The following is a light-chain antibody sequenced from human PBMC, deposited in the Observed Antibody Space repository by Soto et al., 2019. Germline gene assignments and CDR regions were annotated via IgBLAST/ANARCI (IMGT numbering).Light chain of an antibody. CDR1: QAIRND. V-gene: IGKV1-17*01. J-gene: IGKJ1*01. CDR3: LQHNVFPRT. Sequence: DIQMTQSPSSLSASVGDRVTITCRASQAIRNDLAWYQQKPGRAPKRLIYGSSSLQSGVPSRFSGRGSGTEFTLTISSLQPEDFATYCCLQHNVFPRTLGQGTKVDIK. CDR2: GSS.